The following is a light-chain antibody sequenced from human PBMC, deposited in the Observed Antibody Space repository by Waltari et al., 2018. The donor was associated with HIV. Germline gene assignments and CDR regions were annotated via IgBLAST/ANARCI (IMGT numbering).Light chain of an antibody. V-gene: IGLV1-44*01. CDR3: AAWDDSLNAYI. Sequence: QSVLPQSPSASGTSGQRAIIFCSGIRSNIGDNVVNLYLQLPAPATKLTTYTNSRRPSGVPDRFSGSRSGNSASLAISGLQSEDEANYYCAAWDDSLNAYIFGTGTKVSVL. J-gene: IGLJ1*01. CDR1: RSNIGDNV. CDR2: TNS.